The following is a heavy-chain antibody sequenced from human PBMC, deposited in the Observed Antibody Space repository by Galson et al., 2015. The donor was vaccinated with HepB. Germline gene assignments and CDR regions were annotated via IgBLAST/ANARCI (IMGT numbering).Heavy chain of an antibody. Sequence: SVKVSCKASGYTFSSYSITWVRQAPGQGLEWVGWISPHNRYTNYAHNFQGRVTMTTDTSTNTAYMELRSLRSDDTAIYYCARGAVEVAVGDAENNWFDPWGRGALVTVSS. CDR1: GYTFSSYS. V-gene: IGHV1-18*01. CDR3: ARGAVEVAVGDAENNWFDP. D-gene: IGHD1-26*01. CDR2: ISPHNRYT. J-gene: IGHJ5*02.